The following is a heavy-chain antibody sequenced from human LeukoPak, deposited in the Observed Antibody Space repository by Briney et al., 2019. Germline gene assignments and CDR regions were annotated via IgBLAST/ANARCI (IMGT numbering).Heavy chain of an antibody. CDR2: INPNSGGT. J-gene: IGHJ4*02. Sequence: ASVKVSCKASGYTFTGYYMHWVRQAPGQGLEWMGRINPNSGGTNYAQKFQGRVTMTRDTSISTAYMVLSRLRSDDAAVYYCARGSRYSGYDSVYWGQGTLVTVSS. D-gene: IGHD5-12*01. V-gene: IGHV1-2*06. CDR1: GYTFTGYY. CDR3: ARGSRYSGYDSVY.